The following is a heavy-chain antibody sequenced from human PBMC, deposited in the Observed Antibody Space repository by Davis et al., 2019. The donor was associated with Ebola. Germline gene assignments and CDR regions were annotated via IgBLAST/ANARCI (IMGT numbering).Heavy chain of an antibody. CDR2: ISGSGGST. V-gene: IGHV3-23*01. CDR3: AKEPDYPLADV. Sequence: GESLKISCAASGFTFSNYAMSWVRQAPGKGLECVSAISGSGGSTYYADSVKGRFTISRDNSKNTLYLQMNSLRAEDTAVYYCAKEPDYPLADVWGKGTTVTVSS. CDR1: GFTFSNYA. D-gene: IGHD4-11*01. J-gene: IGHJ6*04.